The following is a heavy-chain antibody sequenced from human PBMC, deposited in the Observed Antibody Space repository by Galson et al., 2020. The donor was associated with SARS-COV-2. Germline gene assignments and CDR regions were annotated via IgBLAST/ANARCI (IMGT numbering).Heavy chain of an antibody. D-gene: IGHD2-21*02. CDR1: GGYISSGGYS. CDR3: ARVVLGFGYGGNSGFDY. CDR2: IYYSGST. V-gene: IGHV4-30-4*07. Sequence: SETLSLTCAVSGGYISSGGYSWSWIRQPPGKGLEWIGYIYYSGSTYYNPSLKSRVTISVDTSKNQFSLKLSSVTAADTAVYYCARVVLGFGYGGNSGFDYWGQGTLVTVSS. J-gene: IGHJ4*02.